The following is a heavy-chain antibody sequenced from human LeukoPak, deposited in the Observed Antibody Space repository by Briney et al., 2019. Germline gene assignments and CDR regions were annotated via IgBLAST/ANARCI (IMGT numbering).Heavy chain of an antibody. V-gene: IGHV3-48*03. J-gene: IGHJ4*02. Sequence: GGSLRLSCAASGITFSSYEMNWVRQAPGKGLEWVSCISSSGSTMYYADSVKGRFTISRDNAKNSLFLQLNSLRAEDTAVYYCARGPPQTLDYWGQGTLVTVSS. CDR2: ISSSGSTM. CDR1: GITFSSYE. CDR3: ARGPPQTLDY.